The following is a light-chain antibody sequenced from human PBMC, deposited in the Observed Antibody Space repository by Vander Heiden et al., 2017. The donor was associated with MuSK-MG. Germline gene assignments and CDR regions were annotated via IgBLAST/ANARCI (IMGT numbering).Light chain of an antibody. CDR3: QQYKNWPPIT. CDR2: GAS. J-gene: IGKJ5*01. Sequence: EIVMTQSPATLSVSPGERATLSCRASQSVSSNLAWYQQKPGQAPRLLIYGASTRATGIPARFSGSGYGTEFTLTISSRQSEDFAVYYCQQYKNWPPITFGQGTLLEIK. V-gene: IGKV3-15*01. CDR1: QSVSSN.